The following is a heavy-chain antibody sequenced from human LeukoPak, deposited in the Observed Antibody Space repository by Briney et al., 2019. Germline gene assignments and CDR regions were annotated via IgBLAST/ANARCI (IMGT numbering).Heavy chain of an antibody. Sequence: SETLSLTCTVSGGSFSGYYWSWLRQPAGKGLEGIGRIFTSGSTHYNPSLRSRVTISLDKSKNQFSLKLTSVTAADTAVYYCTRDRGDYGGPDYWGQGTLVTVSS. CDR2: IFTSGST. J-gene: IGHJ4*02. CDR3: TRDRGDYGGPDY. V-gene: IGHV4-4*07. D-gene: IGHD4-23*01. CDR1: GGSFSGYY.